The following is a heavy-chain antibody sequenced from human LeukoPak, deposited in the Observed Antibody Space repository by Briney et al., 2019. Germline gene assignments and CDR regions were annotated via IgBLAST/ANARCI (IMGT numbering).Heavy chain of an antibody. CDR2: IKQDGSEK. J-gene: IGHJ6*04. Sequence: PGGSLRLSCAASGFTFSSYWMSWVRQAPGKGLEWVANIKQDGSEKYYVDSVKGRFTISRDNAKNSLYLQMNSLRAEDTAVYYCAKRISARIAVAGIGAALDVWGKGTTVTVSS. D-gene: IGHD6-19*01. CDR1: GFTFSSYW. V-gene: IGHV3-7*03. CDR3: AKRISARIAVAGIGAALDV.